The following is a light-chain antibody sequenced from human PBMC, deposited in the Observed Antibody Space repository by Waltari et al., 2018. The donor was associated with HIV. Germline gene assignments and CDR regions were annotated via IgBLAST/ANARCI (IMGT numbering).Light chain of an antibody. V-gene: IGLV4-69*01. CDR3: QTWGTVV. Sequence: QLVLTQSPSASASLGASVKLTCTLSSGHSSYAIAWHQQQPEKGPRYLMKLNSDGSHSKGDGIPDRCSGSSSGAERYLTISSLQSEDEADYYCQTWGTVVFGGGTKLTVL. J-gene: IGLJ2*01. CDR2: LNSDGSH. CDR1: SGHSSYA.